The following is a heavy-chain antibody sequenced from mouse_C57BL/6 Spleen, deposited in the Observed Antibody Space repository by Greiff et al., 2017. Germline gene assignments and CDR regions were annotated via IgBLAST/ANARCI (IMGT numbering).Heavy chain of an antibody. CDR2: IYPGSGST. CDR1: GYTFTSYW. D-gene: IGHD2-3*01. Sequence: QVQLQQPGAELVKPGASAKMSCKASGYTFTSYWITWVKQRPGQGLEWIGDIYPGSGSTNYNEKFKSKATLTVDTSSSTAYMQLSSLTSEDSAVYYCARGRDGYYYFDYWGQGTTLTVSS. J-gene: IGHJ2*01. CDR3: ARGRDGYYYFDY. V-gene: IGHV1-55*01.